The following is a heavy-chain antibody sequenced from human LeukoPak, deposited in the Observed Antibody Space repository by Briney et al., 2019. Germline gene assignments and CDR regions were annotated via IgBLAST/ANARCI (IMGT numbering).Heavy chain of an antibody. CDR1: GGTFSSCA. D-gene: IGHD4-17*01. Sequence: ASVKVSCKASGGTFSSCAISWVRQAPGQGLEWMGGIIPMFGTANYAQEFQGRVTIITDESTSTAYMELSSLRSEDTAVYYCARVGPTNYGPQLFRIYYFDYWGQGTLVTVSS. J-gene: IGHJ4*02. CDR3: ARVGPTNYGPQLFRIYYFDY. V-gene: IGHV1-69*05. CDR2: IIPMFGTA.